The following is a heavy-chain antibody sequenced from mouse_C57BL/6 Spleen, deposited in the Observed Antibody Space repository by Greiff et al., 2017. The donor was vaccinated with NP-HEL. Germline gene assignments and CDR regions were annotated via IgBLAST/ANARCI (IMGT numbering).Heavy chain of an antibody. V-gene: IGHV1-78*01. CDR2: IYPRDGST. J-gene: IGHJ4*01. Sequence: VQLQQSDAELVKPGASVKISCKVSGYTFTDHTIHWMKQRPEQGLEWIGYIYPRDGSTKYTEKFKGKATLTADKSSSTAYMQLNSLTSEDSAVYFCARRQLRLPALYAMDYWGQGTSVTVSS. CDR1: GYTFTDHT. D-gene: IGHD3-2*02. CDR3: ARRQLRLPALYAMDY.